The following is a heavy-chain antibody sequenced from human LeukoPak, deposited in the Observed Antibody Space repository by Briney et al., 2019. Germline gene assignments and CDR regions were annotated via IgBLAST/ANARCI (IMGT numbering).Heavy chain of an antibody. J-gene: IGHJ4*02. Sequence: GGSLRLSCAASGFNFANHAMSWVRQTPGKGLEWVSAISGGGDITYYADSVTGRFTISRDNSKDTLFLQMRSLRPGDTAVYYCVREDTPATANYWGQGTLVTISS. D-gene: IGHD2-21*02. V-gene: IGHV3-23*01. CDR2: ISGGGDIT. CDR3: VREDTPATANY. CDR1: GFNFANHA.